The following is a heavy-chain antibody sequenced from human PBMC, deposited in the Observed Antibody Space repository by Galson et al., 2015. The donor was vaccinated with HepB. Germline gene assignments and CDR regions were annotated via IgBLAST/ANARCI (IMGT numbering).Heavy chain of an antibody. V-gene: IGHV7-4-1*02. J-gene: IGHJ6*03. D-gene: IGHD3-3*01. CDR3: ARSPLRFLDWLPYYDYYYMDV. CDR2: MNTNTGKP. Sequence: RQAPGQGLEWMGWMNTNTGKPTYAPGFAERFVFSLDTSVTTAYLQISSLETDDTAVYYCARSPLRFLDWLPYYDYYYMDVWGEGTTVTVSS.